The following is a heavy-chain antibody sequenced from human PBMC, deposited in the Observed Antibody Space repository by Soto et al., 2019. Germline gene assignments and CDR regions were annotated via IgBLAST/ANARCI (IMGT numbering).Heavy chain of an antibody. J-gene: IGHJ5*02. CDR2: IIPIFGTA. CDR1: GGTFSSYA. D-gene: IGHD2-15*01. V-gene: IGHV1-69*13. CDR3: ARGPRDCSGGSCYSPGWFDP. Sequence: ASVKVSCKASGGTFSSYAISWVRQAPGQGLEWMGGIIPIFGTANYAQKFQGRATITADESTSTAYMELSSLRSEDTAVYYCARGPRDCSGGSCYSPGWFDPWGQGTLVTVSS.